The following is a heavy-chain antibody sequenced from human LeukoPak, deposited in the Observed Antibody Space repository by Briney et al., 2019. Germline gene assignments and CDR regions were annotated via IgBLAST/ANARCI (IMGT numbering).Heavy chain of an antibody. CDR1: GFTFSSYG. Sequence: HPGGSLRLSCAASGFTFSSYGMSWVRQAPGKGLEWVSAISGSGGSTYYADSVKGRFTISRDNSKNTLYLQMNSLRAEDTAVYYCAKPRGYSYMDYFDYWGQGTLVTVSS. J-gene: IGHJ4*02. V-gene: IGHV3-23*01. CDR3: AKPRGYSYMDYFDY. D-gene: IGHD5-18*01. CDR2: ISGSGGST.